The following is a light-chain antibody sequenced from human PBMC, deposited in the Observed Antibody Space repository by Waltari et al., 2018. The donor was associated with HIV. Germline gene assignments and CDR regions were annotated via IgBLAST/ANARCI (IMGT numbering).Light chain of an antibody. CDR2: KDS. CDR1: TLTKQY. CDR3: QSAVIGGTNWV. V-gene: IGLV3-25*03. Sequence: SYEVTQPPSVSVSPGQTARTTCTIYTLTKQYFYWYQQKSGQAPVLVIYKDSERPSGIPERFSGSNSGTRVTLTIRGVQAEDEADYYCQSAVIGGTNWVFGGGTKLTVL. J-gene: IGLJ3*02.